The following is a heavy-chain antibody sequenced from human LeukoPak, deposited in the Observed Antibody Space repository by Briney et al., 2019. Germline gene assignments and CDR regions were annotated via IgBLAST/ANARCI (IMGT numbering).Heavy chain of an antibody. D-gene: IGHD6-6*01. CDR2: IYHSGIT. V-gene: IGHV4-38-2*02. CDR3: ARGVARSSKFHFSYYFDY. CDR1: GDSISSNYF. Sequence: PSETLSLTCTVSGDSISSNYFWGLIRQPPGKGLEWIGSIYHSGITYHNPSLKSRVTISVDMSKNQFSLKLSSVTAADTAVYYCARGVARSSKFHFSYYFDYWGQGTLVTVSS. J-gene: IGHJ4*02.